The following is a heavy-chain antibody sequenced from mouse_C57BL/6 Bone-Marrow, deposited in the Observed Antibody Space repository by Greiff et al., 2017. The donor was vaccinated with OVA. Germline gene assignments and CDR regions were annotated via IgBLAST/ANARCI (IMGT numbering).Heavy chain of an antibody. J-gene: IGHJ2*01. CDR3: ARESMGYYYGSSFDY. Sequence: QVHVKQSGPELVKPGASVKISCKASGYTFTDYYINWVKQRPGQGLEWIGWIFPGSGSTYYNEKFKGKATLTVDKSSSTAYMLLSSLTSEDSAVYFCARESMGYYYGSSFDYWGQGTTLTVSS. CDR2: IFPGSGST. D-gene: IGHD1-1*01. CDR1: GYTFTDYY. V-gene: IGHV1-75*01.